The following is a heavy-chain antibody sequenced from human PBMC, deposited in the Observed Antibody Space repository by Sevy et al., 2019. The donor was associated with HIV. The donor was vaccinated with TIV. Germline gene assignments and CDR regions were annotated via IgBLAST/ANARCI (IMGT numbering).Heavy chain of an antibody. CDR2: LSFGCGEI. D-gene: IGHD2-8*01. CDR3: AREGCTKPHDY. CDR1: GFTFSKYP. Sequence: GGSLRLSCAASGFTFSKYPMSWVRQPPGKGLEWVSTLSFGCGEINYADSVKGRFTISRDNSKSSVYLQMNNLRPEDTAVYYCAREGCTKPHDYWGQGTLVTASS. J-gene: IGHJ4*02. V-gene: IGHV3-23*01.